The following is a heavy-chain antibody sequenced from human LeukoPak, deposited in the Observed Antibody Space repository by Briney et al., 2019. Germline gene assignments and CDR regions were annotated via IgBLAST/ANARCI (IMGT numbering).Heavy chain of an antibody. J-gene: IGHJ4*02. CDR1: GFTVSSNY. Sequence: PGGSLRLSCAASGFTVSSNYMSWVRQAPGKGLEWVSVIYSGGSTYYADSVKGRFTISRENSKNTLYLQMNSLRAEDTAVYYCARTTYYYDSSGYFDYWGQGTLVTVSS. CDR3: ARTTYYYDSSGYFDY. D-gene: IGHD3-22*01. V-gene: IGHV3-53*01. CDR2: IYSGGST.